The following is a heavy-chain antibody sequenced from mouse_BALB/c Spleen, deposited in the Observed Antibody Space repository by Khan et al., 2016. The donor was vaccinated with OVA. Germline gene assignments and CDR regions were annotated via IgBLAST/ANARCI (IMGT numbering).Heavy chain of an antibody. Sequence: QVQLQQSGAELARPGASVKLSCKASGYTFTDYYINWVKQRTGQGLEWIGEISPGSGDTYYNERFKGKATLTADKPPSTAYMQLSSLTSEASAVYFCARRNYFGYTFAYWGQGTLVTVSA. J-gene: IGHJ3*01. D-gene: IGHD1-2*01. CDR2: ISPGSGDT. CDR3: ARRNYFGYTFAY. CDR1: GYTFTDYY. V-gene: IGHV1-77*01.